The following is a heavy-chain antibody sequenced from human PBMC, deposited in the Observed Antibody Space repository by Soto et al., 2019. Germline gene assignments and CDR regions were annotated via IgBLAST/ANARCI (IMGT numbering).Heavy chain of an antibody. Sequence: SETLSLTCPVSGDSISSANYYWDWVRQPPGRGLEWIGSVNYSGTTYYKPSLKSRVTMSVDTFKNQFSLKLNSVTAADTAVYYCARLYDRSSYYDYWGQGTLVTVSS. J-gene: IGHJ4*02. D-gene: IGHD3-22*01. V-gene: IGHV4-39*01. CDR3: ARLYDRSSYYDY. CDR2: VNYSGTT. CDR1: GDSISSANYY.